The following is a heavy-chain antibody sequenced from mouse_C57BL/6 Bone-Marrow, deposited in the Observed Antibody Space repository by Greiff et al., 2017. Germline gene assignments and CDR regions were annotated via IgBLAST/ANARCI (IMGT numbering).Heavy chain of an antibody. J-gene: IGHJ3*01. CDR3: ARPRLGYSPWFAY. CDR1: GFTFSDYG. V-gene: IGHV5-17*01. D-gene: IGHD2-3*01. Sequence: EVQLQESGGGLVKPGGSLKLSCAASGFTFSDYGMHWVRQAPEKGLEWVAYISSGSSTIYYADTVKGRFTISRDNAKNTLFLQMTSLRSEDTAMYYCARPRLGYSPWFAYWGQGTLVTVSA. CDR2: ISSGSSTI.